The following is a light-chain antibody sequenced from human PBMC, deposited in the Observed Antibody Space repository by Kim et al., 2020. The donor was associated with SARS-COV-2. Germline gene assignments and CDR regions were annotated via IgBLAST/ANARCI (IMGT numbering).Light chain of an antibody. CDR3: AAWDDSLV. J-gene: IGLJ2*01. CDR2: RNN. CDR1: SPNIGSNY. V-gene: IGLV1-47*01. Sequence: ELTQPPSASGTPGQRVTISCSGSSPNIGSNYVYWYQQLPGTAPKLLIYRNNQRPSGVPDRFSGSKSGTSASLAISGLRSEDEADYYCAAWDDSLVFGGGTQLTVL.